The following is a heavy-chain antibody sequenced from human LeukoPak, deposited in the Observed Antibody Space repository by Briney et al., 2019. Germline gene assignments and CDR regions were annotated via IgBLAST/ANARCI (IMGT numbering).Heavy chain of an antibody. CDR1: GYTFSNYG. V-gene: IGHV1-2*02. D-gene: IGHD4-11*01. Sequence: ASVKVSCKASGYTFSNYGITWVRQAPGQGLEWMGWINPNSGGTNYAQKFQGRVTMTRDTSISTAYMELSRLRSDDTAVYYCARPYSTGINWFDPWGQGTLVTVSS. CDR2: INPNSGGT. J-gene: IGHJ5*02. CDR3: ARPYSTGINWFDP.